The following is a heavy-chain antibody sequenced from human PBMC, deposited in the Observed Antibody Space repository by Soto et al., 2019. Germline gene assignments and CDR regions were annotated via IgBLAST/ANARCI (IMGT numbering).Heavy chain of an antibody. CDR3: ATAIVGPTKTGWLDP. J-gene: IGHJ5*02. D-gene: IGHD1-26*01. V-gene: IGHV1-69*13. Sequence: SVKVSCKASGGTFSRYAISWVRQAPGQGLEWMGGIIPIFGTANYAQKFQGRVTITADESTSTAYMELSSLRFEDTAVYYCATAIVGPTKTGWLDPCGQVNLVTVSS. CDR2: IIPIFGTA. CDR1: GGTFSRYA.